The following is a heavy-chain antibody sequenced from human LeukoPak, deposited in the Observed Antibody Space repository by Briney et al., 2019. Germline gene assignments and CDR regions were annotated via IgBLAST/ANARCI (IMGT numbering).Heavy chain of an antibody. CDR1: GFTFSSYA. Sequence: GGSLRLSCAASGFTFSSYAMSWVRQAPGKGLEWVSAISGSGGSTYYADSVKGRFTISRDNSKNTLYLQTNSLRAEDTAVYYCAKDRGADDYFDYWGQGTLVTVSS. D-gene: IGHD3-10*01. J-gene: IGHJ4*02. CDR3: AKDRGADDYFDY. CDR2: ISGSGGST. V-gene: IGHV3-23*01.